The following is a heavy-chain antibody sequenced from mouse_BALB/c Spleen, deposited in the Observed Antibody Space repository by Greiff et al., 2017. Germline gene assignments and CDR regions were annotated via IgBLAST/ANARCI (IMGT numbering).Heavy chain of an antibody. CDR1: GYTFTSYY. CDR3: ARRPTTALYYYAMDY. V-gene: IGHV1-53*01. J-gene: IGHJ4*01. Sequence: VQLQQSGAELVKPGASVKLSCKASGYTFTSYYMYWVKQRPGQGLEWIGEINPSNGGTNFNEKFKGKATLTSDKSSSTAYMELSSLTSEDSAVYYCARRPTTALYYYAMDYWGQGTSVTVSS. D-gene: IGHD1-2*01. CDR2: INPSNGGT.